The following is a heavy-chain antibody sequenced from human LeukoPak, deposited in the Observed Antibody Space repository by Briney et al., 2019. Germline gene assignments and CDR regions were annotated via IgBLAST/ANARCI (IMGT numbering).Heavy chain of an antibody. CDR3: ARARHSYAYYFDY. D-gene: IGHD5-18*01. V-gene: IGHV1-2*02. J-gene: IGHJ4*02. CDR2: INPNSGGT. Sequence: ASVKVSCKASGYTFTSYGISWVRQAPGQGLEWMGWINPNSGGTNYAQKFQGRVTMTRDTSISTAYMELSRLRSDDTAVYYCARARHSYAYYFDYWGQGTLVTVSS. CDR1: GYTFTSYG.